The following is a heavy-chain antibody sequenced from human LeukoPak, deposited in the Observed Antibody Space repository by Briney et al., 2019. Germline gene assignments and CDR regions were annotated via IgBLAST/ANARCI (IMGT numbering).Heavy chain of an antibody. CDR3: ARDLLWGAPYYYYGMDV. D-gene: IGHD7-27*01. J-gene: IGHJ6*02. Sequence: SQTLSLTCAISGDSVSSNSAAWNWIRQSPSRGLEWLGRTYYRSKWYNDYAVSVKSRITINPDTSKNQFSLQLNSVTPEDTAVYYCARDLLWGAPYYYYGMDVWGQGTTVTVSS. V-gene: IGHV6-1*01. CDR1: GDSVSSNSAA. CDR2: TYYRSKWYN.